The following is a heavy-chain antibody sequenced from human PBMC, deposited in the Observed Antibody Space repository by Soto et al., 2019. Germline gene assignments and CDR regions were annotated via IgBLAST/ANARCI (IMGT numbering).Heavy chain of an antibody. D-gene: IGHD6-19*01. Sequence: EVQLLESGGGLVQPGGSLRLSCAASGFTFSSHAMSWVRQAPGKGLEWVSAMSDHGGRTYYADSVEGRFTISRDNSKNTPYLQMNSLRADDTAVYYCATGRTIGWFDPDSCGQGTMVTVSS. V-gene: IGHV3-23*01. CDR2: MSDHGGRT. CDR1: GFTFSSHA. CDR3: ATGRTIGWFDPDS. J-gene: IGHJ3*02.